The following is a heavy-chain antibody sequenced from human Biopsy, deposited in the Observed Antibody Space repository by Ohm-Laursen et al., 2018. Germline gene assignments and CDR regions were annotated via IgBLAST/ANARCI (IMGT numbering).Heavy chain of an antibody. CDR1: GFTFSRFA. CDR3: TRNGDGGNWDDFDY. Sequence: SLRLSCAASGFTFSRFAMSWVRQAPGKGLEWVSGISGSGESIYYADSVKGRFSNSRDNSKNILSLQMSSLTTEDTAVYYCTRNGDGGNWDDFDYWGQGTLVTVSS. CDR2: ISGSGESI. D-gene: IGHD4-23*01. V-gene: IGHV3-23*01. J-gene: IGHJ4*02.